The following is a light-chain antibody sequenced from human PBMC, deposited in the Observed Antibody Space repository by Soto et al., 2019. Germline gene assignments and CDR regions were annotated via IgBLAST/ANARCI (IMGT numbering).Light chain of an antibody. CDR1: QSVSGSY. V-gene: IGKV3-20*01. CDR2: CAS. Sequence: EIVLTQSPGTLSLSPGERATLSCRASQSVSGSYLAWYQQKPGQAPRLLIYCASSRATGIPDRFSGSGSGTDFTLTISRLAPEDFAVYFCQQYCSSLTFGQGTKVDIK. J-gene: IGKJ1*01. CDR3: QQYCSSLT.